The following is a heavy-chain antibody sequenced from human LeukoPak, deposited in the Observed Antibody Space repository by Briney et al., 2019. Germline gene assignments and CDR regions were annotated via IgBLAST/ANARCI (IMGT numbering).Heavy chain of an antibody. V-gene: IGHV1-18*01. D-gene: IGHD3-16*02. CDR1: GYTFTSYG. Sequence: ASVTVSCKASGYTFTSYGISWVRQAPGQGLEWMGWISAYNGNTNYAQKLQGRVTITTDTSTSTAYMELRSLRSDDTAVYYCARLSVTFGGVIVIPGDYWGQGTLVTVSS. CDR2: ISAYNGNT. CDR3: ARLSVTFGGVIVIPGDY. J-gene: IGHJ4*02.